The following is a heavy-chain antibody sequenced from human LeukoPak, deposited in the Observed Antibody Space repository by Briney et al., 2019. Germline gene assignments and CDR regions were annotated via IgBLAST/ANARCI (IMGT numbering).Heavy chain of an antibody. V-gene: IGHV4-59*12. CDR1: GGSISGYD. CDR2: IYYSGST. D-gene: IGHD3-10*01. CDR3: ARSDITMVRGEDWFDP. Sequence: PSETLSLTCTVSGGSISGYDWSWVRQPPGKGLQWIGYIYYSGSTNYNPSLKSRVTMSVDTSRNQFSLKLSSVTAADTAGYYCARSDITMVRGEDWFDPWGQGTLVTVSS. J-gene: IGHJ5*02.